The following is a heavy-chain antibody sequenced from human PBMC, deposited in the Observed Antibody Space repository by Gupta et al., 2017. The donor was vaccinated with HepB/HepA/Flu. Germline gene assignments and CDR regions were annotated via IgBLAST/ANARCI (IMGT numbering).Heavy chain of an antibody. Sequence: EVQLVESGGGLVQPGGSLKLSCAASGFTFSGSAMHWVRQASGKGLEWVGRIRSKANSYATAYAASVKGRFTISRDDSKNTAYLQMNSLKTEDTAVYYCTRDITYYYDSSGYVLWGQGTLVTVSS. CDR2: IRSKANSYAT. CDR1: GFTFSGSA. CDR3: TRDITYYYDSSGYVL. J-gene: IGHJ4*02. V-gene: IGHV3-73*01. D-gene: IGHD3-22*01.